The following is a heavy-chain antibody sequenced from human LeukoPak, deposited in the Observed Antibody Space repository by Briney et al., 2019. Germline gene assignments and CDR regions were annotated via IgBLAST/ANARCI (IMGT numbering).Heavy chain of an antibody. J-gene: IGHJ4*02. Sequence: ASVKVSCKASGYTFTGYYMHWVRQAPGQGLEWMGWINPNSGGTNYAQKFQGRVTMTRDTSISTAYMELSRLRSDDTAVYYCASPLFGVVTTNGCWGQGTLVTVSS. CDR1: GYTFTGYY. CDR3: ASPLFGVVTTNGC. D-gene: IGHD3-3*01. CDR2: INPNSGGT. V-gene: IGHV1-2*02.